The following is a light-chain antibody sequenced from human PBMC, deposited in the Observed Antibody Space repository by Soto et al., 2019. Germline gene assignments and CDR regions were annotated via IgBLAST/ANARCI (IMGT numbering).Light chain of an antibody. V-gene: IGLV2-14*03. CDR1: SSDVGGYNY. CDR2: HVT. J-gene: IGLJ2*01. CDR3: SSYTSSSTYVV. Sequence: QSALTQPASVSGSPGQAITISCTGTSSDVGGYNYVSWYQHHPGKAPKLMIYHVTNRPSGVSNRFSGSKSGNTASLTISGLQAEDEADYYCSSYTSSSTYVVFGGGTKLTVL.